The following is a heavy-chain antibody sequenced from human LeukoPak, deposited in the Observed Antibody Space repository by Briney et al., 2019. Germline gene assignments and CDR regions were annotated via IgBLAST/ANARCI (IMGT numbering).Heavy chain of an antibody. V-gene: IGHV3-23*01. J-gene: IGHJ4*02. CDR3: AKDLGYCSSTSCYDFDY. Sequence: PGGSLRLLCAASVFTYSSYAVSWARHAPGRGLECVSAISGSCGSTFYADSVKGRFPIPRDNSKHTLYLQMNSLRAEDTAVYYCAKDLGYCSSTSCYDFDYWGQGTLVTVSS. CDR2: ISGSCGST. D-gene: IGHD2-2*01. CDR1: VFTYSSYA.